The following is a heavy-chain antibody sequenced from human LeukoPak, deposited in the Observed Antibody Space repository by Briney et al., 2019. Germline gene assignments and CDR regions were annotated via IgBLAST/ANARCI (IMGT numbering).Heavy chain of an antibody. D-gene: IGHD1-26*01. J-gene: IGHJ6*02. CDR3: AREELLNGMDV. CDR2: ISSSGSTI. Sequence: PGGSLRLSCAASGFTFSSYEMNWVRQAPGKGLEWVSYISSSGSTIYYADSVKGRFTISRDNAKNSLYLQMNSLRAEDTAAYYCAREELLNGMDVWGQGATVTVSS. V-gene: IGHV3-48*03. CDR1: GFTFSSYE.